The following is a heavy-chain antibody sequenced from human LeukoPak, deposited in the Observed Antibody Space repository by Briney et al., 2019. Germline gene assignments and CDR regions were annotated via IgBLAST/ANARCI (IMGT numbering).Heavy chain of an antibody. V-gene: IGHV3-48*03. CDR3: ARGGSYLSAFDI. CDR2: ISSSGNSI. J-gene: IGHJ3*02. CDR1: GFIFSSYE. Sequence: GGSLRLSCVASGFIFSSYEMNWVRQTPGKGLEWLAHISSSGNSIYYADSVRGRFTISRDNSKNTLYLQMNSLRAEDTAVYYCARGGSYLSAFDIWGQGTMVTVSS. D-gene: IGHD1-26*01.